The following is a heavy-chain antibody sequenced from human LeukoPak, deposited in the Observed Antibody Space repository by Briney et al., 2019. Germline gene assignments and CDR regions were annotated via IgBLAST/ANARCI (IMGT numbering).Heavy chain of an antibody. CDR3: ARETSPPFESGVVIRIYNWFDP. J-gene: IGHJ5*02. CDR1: GYTFTGYD. D-gene: IGHD3-3*01. Sequence: ASVKVSCKASGYTFTGYDMHWVRQAPGQGLEWMGWISPNSGGTNYAQKFQGSVTMTRDTSISTAYMALSRLRSADTAVYYCARETSPPFESGVVIRIYNWFDPWGQGTLVTVSS. V-gene: IGHV1-2*02. CDR2: ISPNSGGT.